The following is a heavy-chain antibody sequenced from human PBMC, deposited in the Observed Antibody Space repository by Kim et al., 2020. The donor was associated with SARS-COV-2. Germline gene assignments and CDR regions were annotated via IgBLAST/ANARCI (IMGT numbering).Heavy chain of an antibody. CDR1: GYTFTSYA. D-gene: IGHD6-13*01. Sequence: ASVKVSCKASGYTFTSYAMNWVRQAPGQGLEWMGWINTNTGNPTYAQGFTGRFVFSLDTSVSTAYLQISSLKAEDTAVYYCARDQEQQLRPYYYGMDVWGQGTTVTVSS. V-gene: IGHV7-4-1*02. CDR3: ARDQEQQLRPYYYGMDV. CDR2: INTNTGNP. J-gene: IGHJ6*02.